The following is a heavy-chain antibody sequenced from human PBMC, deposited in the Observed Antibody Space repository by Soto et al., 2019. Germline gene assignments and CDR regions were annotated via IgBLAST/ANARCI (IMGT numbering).Heavy chain of an antibody. D-gene: IGHD3-3*01. Sequence: ASVKVSCKASGYTFTSYAMHWVRQAPGQRLEWMGWINAGNGNTKYSQKFQGRVTITRDTSASTAYMELSSLRSEDTAVYYCARGVGYYDFWSGYLLFGYYYGMDVWGQGTTVTVSS. V-gene: IGHV1-3*01. CDR1: GYTFTSYA. CDR2: INAGNGNT. CDR3: ARGVGYYDFWSGYLLFGYYYGMDV. J-gene: IGHJ6*01.